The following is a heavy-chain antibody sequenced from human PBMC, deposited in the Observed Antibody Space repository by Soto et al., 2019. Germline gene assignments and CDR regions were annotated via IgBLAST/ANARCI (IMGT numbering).Heavy chain of an antibody. V-gene: IGHV4-31*03. CDR2: IYYSGST. Sequence: QVQLQESGPGLVKPSETLSLTCTVSGGSISSADYYWSWIRQHPGKGLEWIGYIYYSGSTYYNPSLKRRVTIYVDTSKNEFARKRSSVTGADTAVYYCARYGSGIHYPPPFDRWGQGTLVTVSS. CDR1: GGSISSADYY. J-gene: IGHJ4*02. D-gene: IGHD3-10*01. CDR3: ARYGSGIHYPPPFDR.